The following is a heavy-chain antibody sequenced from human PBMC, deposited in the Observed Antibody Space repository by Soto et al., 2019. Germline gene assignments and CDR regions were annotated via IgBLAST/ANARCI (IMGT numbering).Heavy chain of an antibody. CDR3: AARGMYVARNGLDV. J-gene: IGHJ6*02. Sequence: PGGSLRLSCAASGLNVSTKYMSWVRQAPGKGLEWVSGIYSGGSTFYADSVKGRFSISRDNSKNTLYLQMNNVRAEDTAVYYCAARGMYVARNGLDVWGQGTTVTVSS. V-gene: IGHV3-53*01. D-gene: IGHD2-8*01. CDR2: IYSGGST. CDR1: GLNVSTKY.